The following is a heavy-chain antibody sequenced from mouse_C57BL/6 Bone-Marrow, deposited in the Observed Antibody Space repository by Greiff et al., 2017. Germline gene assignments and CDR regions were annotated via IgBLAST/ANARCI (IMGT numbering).Heavy chain of an antibody. CDR1: GYAFTNYL. CDR2: INPGSGGT. Sequence: VQLQQSGAELVRPGTSVKVSCKASGYAFTNYLIEWVKQRPGQGLEWIGVINPGSGGTNYNEKFKGKATLTADKSSSTAYMQLSSLTSEDSAVYFCARFELDYYWYFDVWGTGTTVTVSS. D-gene: IGHD3-1*01. CDR3: ARFELDYYWYFDV. J-gene: IGHJ1*03. V-gene: IGHV1-54*01.